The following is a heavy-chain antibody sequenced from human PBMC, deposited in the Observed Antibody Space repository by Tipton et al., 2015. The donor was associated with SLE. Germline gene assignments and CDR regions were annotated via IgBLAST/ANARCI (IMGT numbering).Heavy chain of an antibody. CDR1: GYTFTGYY. D-gene: IGHD3-10*01. CDR2: INPNSGGT. Sequence: QLVQSGPEVKKPGASVKVSCKASGYTFTGYYMHWVRQAPGQGLEWMGRINPNSGGTNYAQKFQGRVTMTRDTSISTAYMELSRLRSDDTAVYYCARDTTGAMVQAPGRDPWGQGTLVTVSS. J-gene: IGHJ5*02. V-gene: IGHV1-2*06. CDR3: ARDTTGAMVQAPGRDP.